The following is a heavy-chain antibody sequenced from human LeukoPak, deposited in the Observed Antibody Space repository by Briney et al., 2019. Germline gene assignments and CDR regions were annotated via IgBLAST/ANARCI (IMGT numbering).Heavy chain of an antibody. CDR3: AKDPSNYGSGFMDV. D-gene: IGHD3-10*01. Sequence: GGSLRLSCAASRFTFRSFGTHWVRQAPGKGLEWVAFIRDDGSNKYYADSVKGRFTISRDNSKNTLFLQMNSLRGEDTAVYYCAKDPSNYGSGFMDVWGKGTTVTVSS. CDR1: RFTFRSFG. CDR2: IRDDGSNK. V-gene: IGHV3-30*02. J-gene: IGHJ6*03.